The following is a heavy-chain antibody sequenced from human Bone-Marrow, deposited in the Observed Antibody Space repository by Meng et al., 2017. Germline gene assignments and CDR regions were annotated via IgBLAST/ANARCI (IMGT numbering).Heavy chain of an antibody. V-gene: IGHV1-2*06. J-gene: IGHJ4*02. CDR1: GYNFPDYY. CDR2: INPKSGDT. CDR3: ARDEDISAAGKLFGDY. Sequence: LVEVGAEGKKPGASLKVSCKPSGYNFPDYYIPWVRRAPGQGLEWMGRINPKSGDTHYAQKFQARVTMTGDTSISTAYMELSGLRSDDTAMYYCARDEDISAAGKLFGDYWGQGTLVTVSS. D-gene: IGHD6-25*01.